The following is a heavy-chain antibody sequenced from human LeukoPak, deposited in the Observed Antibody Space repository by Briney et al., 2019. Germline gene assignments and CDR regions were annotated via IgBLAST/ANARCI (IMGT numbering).Heavy chain of an antibody. Sequence: GESLKLSCQGSGYSFTSYWIGWVRQLPGKGLEWVGIIYPGDSDTRYSPSFQGQVTISADKSISTAYLQWSSLKASDTAMYYCARKREDYDFWSGYYTSGWFDPWGQGTLVTVSS. CDR3: ARKREDYDFWSGYYTSGWFDP. CDR1: GYSFTSYW. V-gene: IGHV5-51*01. D-gene: IGHD3-3*01. CDR2: IYPGDSDT. J-gene: IGHJ5*02.